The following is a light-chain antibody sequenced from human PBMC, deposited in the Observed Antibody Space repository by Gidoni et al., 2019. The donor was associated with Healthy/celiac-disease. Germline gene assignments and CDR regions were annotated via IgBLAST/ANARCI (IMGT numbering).Light chain of an antibody. Sequence: EIVMTQSPATLSVSPGERATLSCRASQSVSSNLAWYQQKPGQAPRLLSYGASTRATGLPARFSGSGSGTEFTLTISSLQSEDFAVYYWQQYNNWPPTFGQGTKLEIK. V-gene: IGKV3-15*01. CDR1: QSVSSN. J-gene: IGKJ2*01. CDR2: GAS. CDR3: QQYNNWPPT.